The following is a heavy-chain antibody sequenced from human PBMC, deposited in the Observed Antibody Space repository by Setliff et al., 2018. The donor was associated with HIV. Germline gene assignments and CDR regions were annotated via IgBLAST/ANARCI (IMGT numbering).Heavy chain of an antibody. CDR3: ARDMQDNNSFGPNSNLGY. D-gene: IGHD5-18*01. Sequence: ASVKVSCKSPGYTFSNYALHWVRQAPGQRLEWMGWINTANANTKYSQKFQGRVTITRDTSASTAYMELSSLRSEDTAVYFCARDMQDNNSFGPNSNLGYWGQGTLVTVSS. J-gene: IGHJ4*02. V-gene: IGHV1-3*04. CDR1: GYTFSNYA. CDR2: INTANANT.